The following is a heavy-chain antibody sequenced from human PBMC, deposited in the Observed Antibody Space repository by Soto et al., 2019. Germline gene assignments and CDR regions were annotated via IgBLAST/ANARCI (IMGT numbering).Heavy chain of an antibody. V-gene: IGHV3-15*01. Sequence: GSLRLSCAASGFTFNNAWMSWVRQAPGKGLEWVGRIKSKTDGGTTDYAAPVKGRFTISRDDSKKTLYLQMNSLKTEDTAVYFCTSHPRDSSGHWYYFDYWGQGTLVTVSS. D-gene: IGHD3-22*01. CDR2: IKSKTDGGTT. J-gene: IGHJ4*02. CDR3: TSHPRDSSGHWYYFDY. CDR1: GFTFNNAW.